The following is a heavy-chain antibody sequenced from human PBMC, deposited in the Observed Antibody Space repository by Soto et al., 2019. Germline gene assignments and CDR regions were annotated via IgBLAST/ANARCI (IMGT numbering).Heavy chain of an antibody. CDR3: ARRVRVYYYYGMDV. CDR2: IIPIFGTA. Sequence: ASVKVSCKASGGTFSSYAISWVRQAPGQGLEWMGGIIPIFGTANYAQKFQGRVTITADESTSTAYMELSSLRSEDTAVYYCARRVRVYYYYGMDVWGQGTTVTVSS. CDR1: GGTFSSYA. V-gene: IGHV1-69*13. D-gene: IGHD3-3*01. J-gene: IGHJ6*02.